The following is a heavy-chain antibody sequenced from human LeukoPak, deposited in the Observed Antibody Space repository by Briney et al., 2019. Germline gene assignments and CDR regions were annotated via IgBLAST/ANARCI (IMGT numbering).Heavy chain of an antibody. CDR2: IYTSGST. D-gene: IGHD3-3*01. CDR1: GGSISSYY. J-gene: IGHJ6*03. CDR3: ARAQVGVVITPWDYYYYMDV. Sequence: PSETLSLTCTVSGGSISSYYWSWIRQPAGKGLEWIGRIYTSGSTDYNPSLKSRVTMSVDTSKNQFSLKLSSVTAADTAVYYCARAQVGVVITPWDYYYYMDVWGKGTTVTVSS. V-gene: IGHV4-4*07.